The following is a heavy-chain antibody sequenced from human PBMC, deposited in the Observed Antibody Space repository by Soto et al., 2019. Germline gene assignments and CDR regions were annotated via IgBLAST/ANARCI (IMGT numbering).Heavy chain of an antibody. D-gene: IGHD4-17*01. CDR1: GFTVYNNY. CDR2: IYSDDST. CDR3: ARSYGDHVGS. V-gene: IGHV3-53*02. Sequence: EVQLVETGGGLIQPGASLRLSCAASGFTVYNNYMSWVRQAPGKGLEWVSVIYSDDSTYYADSVKGRFTISRDNSKNTLHLQMNSLRVEDTAVYYCARSYGDHVGSWGQGTLVTVSS. J-gene: IGHJ5*02.